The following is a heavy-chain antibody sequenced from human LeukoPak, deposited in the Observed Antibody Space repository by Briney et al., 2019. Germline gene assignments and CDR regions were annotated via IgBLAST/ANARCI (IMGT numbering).Heavy chain of an antibody. V-gene: IGHV1-18*01. CDR2: ISPDNGNT. CDR1: GYTFSAYG. J-gene: IGHJ6*04. CDR3: ASRNGYV. Sequence: GASVKVSCKAFGYTFSAYGVIWVRQAPGQGLEWMGWISPDNGNTNYAQKFKGRVTMTTDTSTSTTYMEVGRLRSDDTAVYYCASRNGYVWGKGTTVTVSS. D-gene: IGHD2-8*01.